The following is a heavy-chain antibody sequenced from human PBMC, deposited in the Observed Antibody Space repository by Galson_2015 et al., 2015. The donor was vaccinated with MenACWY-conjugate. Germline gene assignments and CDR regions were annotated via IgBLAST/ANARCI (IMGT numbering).Heavy chain of an antibody. J-gene: IGHJ4*02. D-gene: IGHD6-13*01. CDR3: AKRIAPSGAPYYFDS. CDR1: GFTFNNYA. V-gene: IGHV3-23*01. Sequence: SLRLSCAASGFTFNNYAMSWFRHSPGRGLEWVSAINGDDDQPFYAEAVKGRFTVARDSARNTAYLQMKSLRPEDTAIYYCAKRIAPSGAPYYFDSWGQGTLVTVSS. CDR2: INGDDDQP.